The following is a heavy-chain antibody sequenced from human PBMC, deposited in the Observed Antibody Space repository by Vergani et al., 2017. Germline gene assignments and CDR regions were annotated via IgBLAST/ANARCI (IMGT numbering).Heavy chain of an antibody. CDR2: IIPILGIA. Sequence: QVQLVQSGAEVKKPGSSVKVSCKASGGTFSSYAISWVRQAPGQGLEWMGRIIPILGIANYAQKFQGRVTITADKSTSTAYMELGSLRSEDTAVYYCAIXPRVPYSYRSSAHYYYYGMDVWGQGNTVTVSS. J-gene: IGHJ6*02. CDR3: AIXPRVPYSYRSSAHYYYYGMDV. CDR1: GGTFSSYA. D-gene: IGHD6-6*01. V-gene: IGHV1-69*04.